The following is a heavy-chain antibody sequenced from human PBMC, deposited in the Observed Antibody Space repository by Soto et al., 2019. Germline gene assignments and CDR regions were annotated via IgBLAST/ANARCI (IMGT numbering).Heavy chain of an antibody. CDR2: ISSSGSTI. CDR1: GLTFSSYE. D-gene: IGHD2-2*01. J-gene: IGHJ5*02. Sequence: GGSLRLSCAASGLTFSSYEMNWVRQAPGKGLEWVSYISSSGSTIYYADSVKGRFTISRDNAKNSLYLQMNSLRAEDTAVYYCARDSWSVPAARRDFRDWFDPWGQGTLVTVSS. CDR3: ARDSWSVPAARRDFRDWFDP. V-gene: IGHV3-48*03.